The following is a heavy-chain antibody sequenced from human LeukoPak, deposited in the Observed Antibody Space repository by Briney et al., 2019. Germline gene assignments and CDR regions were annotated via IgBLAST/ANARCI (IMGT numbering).Heavy chain of an antibody. CDR3: ARDRIIAAAVSYYFDY. CDR1: GYAFTSYY. J-gene: IGHJ4*02. CDR2: INPSGGST. V-gene: IGHV1-46*01. Sequence: GASVKVSCKASGYAFTSYYMHWVRQAPGQGLEWMGLINPSGGSTSYAQKFQGRVTMTRDTSTSTVYMELSSLRSEDAAVYYCARDRIIAAAVSYYFDYWGQGTLVTVSS. D-gene: IGHD6-13*01.